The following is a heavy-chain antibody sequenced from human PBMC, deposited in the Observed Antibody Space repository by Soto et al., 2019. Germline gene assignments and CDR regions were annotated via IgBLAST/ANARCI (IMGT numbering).Heavy chain of an antibody. CDR2: IYPGDSEA. Sequence: GESLKISCQCSGYTFSNFWIAWVRQLPGKGLEYMGIIYPGDSEARYSPSFHGKVTISADRSIGTAYLQWSSLEASDSAFYFCARSPRSSPYFDYWGQGALVTVSS. CDR1: GYTFSNFW. J-gene: IGHJ4*02. CDR3: ARSPRSSPYFDY. V-gene: IGHV5-51*01. D-gene: IGHD6-13*01.